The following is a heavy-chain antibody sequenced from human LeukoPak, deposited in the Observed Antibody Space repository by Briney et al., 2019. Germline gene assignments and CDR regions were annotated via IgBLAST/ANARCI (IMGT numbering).Heavy chain of an antibody. J-gene: IGHJ4*02. Sequence: SETLSLTCTVSGDSICSGGFYWSWIRQHPGKGLEWIGHIYYSGTTYYNPSLESRLIISVDTSKNEFSLKVGSMTAADTAVYFCARSRRLDHDTSFYIDSWGQGTLVTVSS. CDR3: ARSRRLDHDTSFYIDS. V-gene: IGHV4-31*03. CDR2: IYYSGTT. D-gene: IGHD1-1*01. CDR1: GDSICSGGFY.